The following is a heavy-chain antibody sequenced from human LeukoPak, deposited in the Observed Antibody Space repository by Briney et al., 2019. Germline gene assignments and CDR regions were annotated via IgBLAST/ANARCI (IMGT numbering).Heavy chain of an antibody. CDR2: IYSGGST. CDR3: ARATLDN. J-gene: IGHJ4*02. Sequence: GGSLRLSCAASGFTVSNNYISWVRQAPGKGLEWVSVIYSGGSTKYADSLKARFTISRDNSKKTVYLQMNSLRADDTAVYYCARATLDNWGQGTLVTVSS. CDR1: GFTVSNNY. V-gene: IGHV3-53*01.